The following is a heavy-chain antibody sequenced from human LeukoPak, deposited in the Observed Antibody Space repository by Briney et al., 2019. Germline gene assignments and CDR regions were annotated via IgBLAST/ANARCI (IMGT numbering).Heavy chain of an antibody. CDR3: TRVPRTAVGI. D-gene: IGHD6-19*01. J-gene: IGHJ3*02. Sequence: GASVKVSCKASGYTFISYDINWVRQATGQGLEWMGYMNPNSGNTRYAQKFQGRVTMTRNTSISTAYMELSSLRSEETAVYYCTRVPRTAVGIWGQGTMVTVSS. V-gene: IGHV1-8*01. CDR2: MNPNSGNT. CDR1: GYTFISYD.